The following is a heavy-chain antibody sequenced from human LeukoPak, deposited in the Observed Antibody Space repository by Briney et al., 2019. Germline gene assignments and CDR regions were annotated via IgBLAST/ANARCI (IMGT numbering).Heavy chain of an antibody. CDR2: ISYDGSNK. Sequence: PGGSLRLSCAASGFTFSSYGMHWVRQAPGKGLEWVAVISYDGSNKYYADSVKGRFTISRDNSKNTLYLQMNSLRAEDTAVYYCARGNYGDYPGAFDIWGQGTMVTVSS. J-gene: IGHJ3*02. D-gene: IGHD4-17*01. CDR1: GFTFSSYG. CDR3: ARGNYGDYPGAFDI. V-gene: IGHV3-30*03.